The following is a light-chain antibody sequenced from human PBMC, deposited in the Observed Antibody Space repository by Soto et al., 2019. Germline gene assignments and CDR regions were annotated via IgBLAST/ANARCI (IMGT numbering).Light chain of an antibody. CDR3: SSYAGSSNV. CDR1: SSDVGGYHY. V-gene: IGLV2-8*01. Sequence: QSVLTQPPSASGSPGQSVAISCTGTSSDVGGYHYVPWYQQHPGKAPKLMIYEVNKRPSGVPDRFSGSTSGNTASLTVSGLQAEDEADYYCSSYAGSSNVFGTGTKVTVL. CDR2: EVN. J-gene: IGLJ1*01.